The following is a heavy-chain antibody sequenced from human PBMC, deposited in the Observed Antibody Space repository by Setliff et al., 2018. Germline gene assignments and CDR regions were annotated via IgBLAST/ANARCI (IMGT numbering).Heavy chain of an antibody. J-gene: IGHJ4*02. CDR3: RLWFEETMRDY. V-gene: IGHV3-53*01. D-gene: IGHD3-10*01. CDR1: GFVVTNSE. Sequence: GGSLRLSCAASGFVVTNSETSWVRQAPGKGLEWVSVTYSSGATNYADSVKGRFIISRDDSKNTLYLQMNSLRGEDTAVYYCRLWFEETMRDYWGQGTLVTVSS. CDR2: TYSSGAT.